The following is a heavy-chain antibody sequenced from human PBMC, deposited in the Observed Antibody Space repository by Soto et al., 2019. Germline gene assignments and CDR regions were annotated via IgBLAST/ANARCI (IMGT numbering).Heavy chain of an antibody. V-gene: IGHV3-15*01. Sequence: EMHLVDSGGGLVKPGGSLRLSCAASGFTFSHAWMSWVRQAPGKGLEWVGRIKSKADGDTKDYDAPVRGRFTISRDDSQDICYLHTHSLTIKDPAFYYACVNKRRDQYRTSGYWFDPWGPGPLVTVSS. J-gene: IGHJ5*01. CDR2: IKSKADGDTK. CDR1: GFTFSHAW. CDR3: CVNKRRDQYRTSGYWFDP. D-gene: IGHD2-2*01.